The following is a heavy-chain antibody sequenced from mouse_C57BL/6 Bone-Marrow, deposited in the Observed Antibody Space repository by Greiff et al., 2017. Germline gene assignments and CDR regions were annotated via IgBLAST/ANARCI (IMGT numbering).Heavy chain of an antibody. V-gene: IGHV5-15*01. D-gene: IGHD2-3*01. CDR1: GFTFSDYG. J-gene: IGHJ4*01. Sequence: EVKVVESGGGLVQPGGSLKLSCAASGFTFSDYGMAWVRQAPRKGPEWVAFISNLAYSIYYADTVTGRFTISRENAKNTLYLEMSSLRSEDTAMYYCARPDGYYAMDYWGQGTSVTVSS. CDR2: ISNLAYSI. CDR3: ARPDGYYAMDY.